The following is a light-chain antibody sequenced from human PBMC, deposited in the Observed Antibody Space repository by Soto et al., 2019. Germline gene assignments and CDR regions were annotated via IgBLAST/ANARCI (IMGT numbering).Light chain of an antibody. V-gene: IGKV4-1*01. CDR2: EVS. Sequence: DIVMTESPDSLAVSLGERAIINCKSSQSVLYSSNNKNYLALYQQKPGQPAKLLIYEVSTRVSGVPDRFSGRGSGTDFTLEISGVETDDVGIYYCMQSTQLPPTFGKGTRLEIK. CDR1: QSVLYSSNNKNY. CDR3: MQSTQLPPT. J-gene: IGKJ5*01.